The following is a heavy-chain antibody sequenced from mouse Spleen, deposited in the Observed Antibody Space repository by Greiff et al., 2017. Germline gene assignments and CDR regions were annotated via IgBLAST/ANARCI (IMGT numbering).Heavy chain of an antibody. V-gene: IGHV1-7*01. D-gene: IGHD1-1*01. CDR1: GYTFTSYW. CDR3: ARWGTTGYYSMDY. Sequence: MKQSGAELAKPGDSVKLSCKASGYTFTSYWMHWVKQRPGKGLEWIGYINPSSGYTKYNQKFKEKATLTADKSSSTAYLQLSSLTYEDSSVYYCARWGTTGYYSMDYLGQATSVTVSS. J-gene: IGHJ4*01. CDR2: INPSSGYT.